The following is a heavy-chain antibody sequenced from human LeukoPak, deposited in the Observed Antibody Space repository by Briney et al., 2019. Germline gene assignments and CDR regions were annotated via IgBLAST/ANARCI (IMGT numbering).Heavy chain of an antibody. CDR1: GRSISSSSYY. Sequence: PSETLSLTCTVSGRSISSSSYYCDWIRQPPGKGLEWIGSIYYSGSTYYNPSLKSRVTISVDTSKNQFSLKLNSVTAADTAVYYCPAEGYYDSSGSGTAIDYWGQGTLVTVSS. D-gene: IGHD3-22*01. V-gene: IGHV4-39*07. CDR2: IYYSGST. J-gene: IGHJ4*02. CDR3: PAEGYYDSSGSGTAIDY.